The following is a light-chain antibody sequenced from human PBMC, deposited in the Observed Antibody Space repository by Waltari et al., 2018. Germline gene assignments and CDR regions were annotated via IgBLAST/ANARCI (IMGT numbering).Light chain of an antibody. V-gene: IGKV4-1*01. CDR1: QSIMYSSNNKNF. J-gene: IGKJ3*01. Sequence: DIVMSQSPDSLAVSLGERATINCRSSQSIMYSSNNKNFFAWYQQKPGQSPKLLIYWASTRQSGVPDRFTGSWSGTDFTLTITSVQPEDVAIYYCQQYFITPFTFGPGTKVEIK. CDR3: QQYFITPFT. CDR2: WAS.